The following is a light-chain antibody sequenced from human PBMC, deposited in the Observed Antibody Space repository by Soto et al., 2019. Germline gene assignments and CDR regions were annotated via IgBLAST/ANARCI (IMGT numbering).Light chain of an antibody. V-gene: IGKV1-39*01. J-gene: IGKJ5*01. CDR2: AAS. CDR3: QQSYSTPRT. CDR1: QSISNN. Sequence: DIRMTQSPASLSASIGDRVTITCRASQSISNNLNWYQQKPGKAPKLLIYAASSLPSGVPSRFSGSGSGTDFTLTISSLQPEDFATYYCQQSYSTPRTFGPGTRLEIK.